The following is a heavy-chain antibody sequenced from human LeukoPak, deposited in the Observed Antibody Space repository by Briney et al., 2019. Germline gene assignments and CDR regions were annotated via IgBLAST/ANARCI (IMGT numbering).Heavy chain of an antibody. V-gene: IGHV1-2*02. CDR2: INPNSGGT. Sequence: ASVKVSCKASGYTFTGYYMHWVRQAPGQGLEWMGWINPNSGGTNYAQKFQGRVTMTRDTSISTAYMELSRLRSDDTAVYYCARDSSGYYPQGFDPWGQGTLVTVSS. CDR3: ARDSSGYYPQGFDP. D-gene: IGHD3-22*01. CDR1: GYTFTGYY. J-gene: IGHJ5*02.